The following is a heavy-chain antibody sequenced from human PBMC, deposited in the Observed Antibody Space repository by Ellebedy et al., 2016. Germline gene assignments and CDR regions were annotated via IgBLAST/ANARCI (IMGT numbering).Heavy chain of an antibody. CDR2: IIPILGIA. V-gene: IGHV1-69*04. D-gene: IGHD1-1*01. J-gene: IGHJ5*02. CDR3: AAGNDGGWFDP. Sequence: ASVKVSCKASGGTFSRYAISWVRQAPGQGLEWMGRIIPILGIANYAQKFQGRVTITADKSTSTAYMELSSLRSEDTAVYYCAAGNDGGWFDPWGQGTLVTVSS. CDR1: GGTFSRYA.